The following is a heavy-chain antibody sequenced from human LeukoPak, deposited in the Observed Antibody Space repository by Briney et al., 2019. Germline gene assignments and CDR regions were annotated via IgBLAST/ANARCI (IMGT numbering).Heavy chain of an antibody. J-gene: IGHJ4*02. CDR3: ASLGLYRSGYAFDY. CDR2: INPNSGGT. Sequence: GSVTVSCKASGYTFTGYYMHWVRQAPGQGLEWMGWINPNSGGTNYAQKFQGRVTMPRDTSISTAYMELSRLRSDDTAVYFCASLGLYRSGYAFDYWGQGTLVTVSS. CDR1: GYTFTGYY. D-gene: IGHD3-22*01. V-gene: IGHV1-2*02.